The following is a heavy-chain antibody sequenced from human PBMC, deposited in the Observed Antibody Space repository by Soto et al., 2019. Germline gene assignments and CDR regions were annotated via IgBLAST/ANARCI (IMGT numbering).Heavy chain of an antibody. CDR1: GFTFSSYA. J-gene: IGHJ4*02. D-gene: IGHD6-6*01. CDR3: ATLVEDFDY. Sequence: QVQLVESGGGVVQPGRSLRLSCAASGFTFSSYAMHWVRQAPGKGLEWVAVISYDGSNKYYADSAKGRFTISRDNSKNTLYLQMNSLRAEDTAVYYCATLVEDFDYWGQGTLVTVSS. V-gene: IGHV3-30-3*01. CDR2: ISYDGSNK.